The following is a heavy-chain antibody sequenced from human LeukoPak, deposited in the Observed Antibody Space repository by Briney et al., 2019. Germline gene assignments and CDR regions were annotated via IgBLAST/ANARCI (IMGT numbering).Heavy chain of an antibody. CDR3: AAKWLLRRY. CDR2: IHSGGST. J-gene: IGHJ4*02. V-gene: IGHV3-66*01. Sequence: GGSLRLSCAASGFTFSNAWMTWVRQAPGKGLECVSIIHSGGSTDYADSVKGRFTISRDNSKNTLYLQMNSLRAEDTAVYFCAAKWLLRRYWGQGTLVTVSS. D-gene: IGHD3-22*01. CDR1: GFTFSNAW.